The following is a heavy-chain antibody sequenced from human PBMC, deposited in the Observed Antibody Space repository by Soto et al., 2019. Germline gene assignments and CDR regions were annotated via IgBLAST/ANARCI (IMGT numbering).Heavy chain of an antibody. CDR2: ISGSGGST. CDR3: AKDKEAIPAAPHAFDI. V-gene: IGHV3-23*01. D-gene: IGHD2-2*01. Sequence: GGSLRLSCAASGFTFSSYAMSWVRQAPGKGLEWVSAISGSGGSTYYADSVKGRFTISRDNSKNTLYLQMNSLRAEDTAVYYCAKDKEAIPAAPHAFDIWGQGTMVTVSS. CDR1: GFTFSSYA. J-gene: IGHJ3*02.